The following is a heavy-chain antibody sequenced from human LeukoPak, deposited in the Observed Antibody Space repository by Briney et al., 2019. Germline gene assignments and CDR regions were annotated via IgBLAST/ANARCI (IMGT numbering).Heavy chain of an antibody. D-gene: IGHD6-19*01. Sequence: KASETLSLTCAVSGGSIDSGSYYWGWIRQPPGKGLEWIGCIYYSGSTNYNPSLKSRVTISVDTSKSQFSLKLSSVTAADTAVYYCARDSSGWLFDYWGQGTLVTVSS. V-gene: IGHV4-61*01. J-gene: IGHJ4*02. CDR1: GGSIDSGSYY. CDR2: IYYSGST. CDR3: ARDSSGWLFDY.